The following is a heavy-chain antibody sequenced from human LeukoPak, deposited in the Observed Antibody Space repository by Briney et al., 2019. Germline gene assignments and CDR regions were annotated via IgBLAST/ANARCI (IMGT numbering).Heavy chain of an antibody. V-gene: IGHV4-4*07. Sequence: SETLSLTCTVSGGSISSYYWSWIRQPAGKGLEWIGRIYTSGSTNYNPSLKSRVTISVDTSKNQFSLKLSSVTAADTAVYYCARYAIAAAAGGMRHAFDIWGQGTMVTVSS. D-gene: IGHD6-13*01. CDR2: IYTSGST. CDR3: ARYAIAAAAGGMRHAFDI. CDR1: GGSISSYY. J-gene: IGHJ3*02.